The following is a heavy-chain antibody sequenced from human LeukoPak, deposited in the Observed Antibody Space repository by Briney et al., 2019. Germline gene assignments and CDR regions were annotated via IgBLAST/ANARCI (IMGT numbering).Heavy chain of an antibody. Sequence: SETLSLTCTVSGGSLSSYYWSWIRQPPGKGVEWVGDIYYSGSTNYNPSLKSRVTISVDTSKNQFSLKLSSVTAADTAVYYCARGRSSSWLFDPWGQGTLVTVSS. CDR3: ARGRSSSWLFDP. V-gene: IGHV4-59*01. CDR1: GGSLSSYY. J-gene: IGHJ5*02. D-gene: IGHD6-13*01. CDR2: IYYSGST.